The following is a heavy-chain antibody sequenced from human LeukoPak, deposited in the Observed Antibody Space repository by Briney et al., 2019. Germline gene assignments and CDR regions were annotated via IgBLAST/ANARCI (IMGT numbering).Heavy chain of an antibody. D-gene: IGHD1-26*01. CDR2: FDPEDGET. Sequence: GASVKVSRKVSGYTLTELSMHWVRQAPGEGLEWMGGFDPEDGETVYAQKFQGRVTMTEDTSTDTAYMELSSLRSEDTAVYYCATSRTSIVGATTPYCFDYWGQGTLVTVSS. V-gene: IGHV1-24*01. J-gene: IGHJ4*02. CDR1: GYTLTELS. CDR3: ATSRTSIVGATTPYCFDY.